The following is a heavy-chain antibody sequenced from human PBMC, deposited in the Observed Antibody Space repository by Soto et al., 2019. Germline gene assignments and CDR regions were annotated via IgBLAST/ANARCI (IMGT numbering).Heavy chain of an antibody. D-gene: IGHD1-1*01. CDR3: AKWNGYGDY. J-gene: IGHJ4*02. V-gene: IGHV3-23*01. CDR1: GFSFSTYG. Sequence: EVQLLESGGCLVQPGGSLRLSCAVSGFSFSTYGVTWVRQAPGKGLEWVSGVSGGSCVTHYADSVKGRFTITGDNSKNTVYLHMNSMRVEDTAVYYCAKWNGYGDYWGQGTLVTVSS. CDR2: VSGGSCVT.